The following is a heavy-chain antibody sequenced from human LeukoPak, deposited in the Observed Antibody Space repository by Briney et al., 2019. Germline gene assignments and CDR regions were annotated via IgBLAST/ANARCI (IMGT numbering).Heavy chain of an antibody. CDR1: GYIFNNYG. V-gene: IGHV1-18*01. D-gene: IGHD2-2*01. J-gene: IGHJ4*02. Sequence: ASVKVSCKASGYIFNNYGISWVRQAPGQGLEWMGWISDNNGNTNYAQKLQDRVTMTTDTSTSTACMELRSLRCDDTAMYYCARDVLEGGCTSTSCYPGSDYWGQGTLVTVSS. CDR2: ISDNNGNT. CDR3: ARDVLEGGCTSTSCYPGSDY.